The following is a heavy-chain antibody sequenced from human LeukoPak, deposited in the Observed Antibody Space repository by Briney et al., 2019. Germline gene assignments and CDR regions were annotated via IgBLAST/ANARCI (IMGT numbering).Heavy chain of an antibody. CDR3: ANFYYDISGYYSTS. Sequence: GGSLRLSCAASGFTFDDCAMHWVRQAPGKGLEWVSLISGDGGSTYYADSVKGRFTISRDNSKNSLYLQMNSLRTEDTALYYCANFYYDISGYYSTSWGQGTLVTVSS. J-gene: IGHJ4*02. V-gene: IGHV3-43*02. CDR2: ISGDGGST. CDR1: GFTFDDCA. D-gene: IGHD3-22*01.